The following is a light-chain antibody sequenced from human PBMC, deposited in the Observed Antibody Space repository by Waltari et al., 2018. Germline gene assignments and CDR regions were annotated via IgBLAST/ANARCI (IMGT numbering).Light chain of an antibody. CDR2: WAS. J-gene: IGKJ3*01. CDR1: QSVLYSSNNKNY. Sequence: DIVMTQSPDSLAVSLGERATINCKSSQSVLYSSNNKNYLAWYQQKPGQPPKLLIYWASTRESGFPDRFSGSGSGTDFTLTISSLQADDVAVYYCQQYDSTPLTFGPGTKVDIK. V-gene: IGKV4-1*01. CDR3: QQYDSTPLT.